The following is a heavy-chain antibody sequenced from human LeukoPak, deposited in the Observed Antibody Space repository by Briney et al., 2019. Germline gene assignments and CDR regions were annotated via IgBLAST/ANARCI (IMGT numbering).Heavy chain of an antibody. Sequence: SETLSLTCTVSGGSISSSSYYWGWIRQPPGKGLEWIGSIYYSGSTYYNPSLKSRVTISVDTSKNQFSLKLNSVTAADTAVYYCARVGLGWCSGCLWYFDLWGRGTLVTVSS. CDR2: IYYSGST. J-gene: IGHJ2*01. CDR1: GGSISSSSYY. V-gene: IGHV4-39*07. D-gene: IGHD2-21*01. CDR3: ARVGLGWCSGCLWYFDL.